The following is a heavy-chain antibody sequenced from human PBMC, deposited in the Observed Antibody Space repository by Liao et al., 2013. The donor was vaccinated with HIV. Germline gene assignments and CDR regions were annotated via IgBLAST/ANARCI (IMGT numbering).Heavy chain of an antibody. CDR2: IYYSGST. CDR1: SGSISNYY. V-gene: IGHV4-59*01. CDR3: ARRLGRTPYNWFDP. D-gene: IGHD6-19*01. J-gene: IGHJ5*02. Sequence: QVQLQESGPGLVKPSETLSLTCTVSSGSISNYYWSWIRQPPGKGLEWIGYIYYSGSTNYNLSLKSRVTISVDTSKNQFSLKLRSVTAADTAVYYCARRLGRTPYNWFDPWGQEPWSPSPQ.